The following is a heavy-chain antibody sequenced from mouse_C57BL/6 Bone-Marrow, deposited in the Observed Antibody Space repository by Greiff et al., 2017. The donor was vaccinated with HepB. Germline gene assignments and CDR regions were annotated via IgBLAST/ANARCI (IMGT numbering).Heavy chain of an antibody. J-gene: IGHJ3*01. CDR3: ARDKRVWLRRPFAY. CDR1: GYSITSGYY. CDR2: ISYDGSN. D-gene: IGHD2-2*01. V-gene: IGHV3-6*01. Sequence: EVKLMESGPGLVKPSQSLSLTCSVTGYSITSGYYWNWIRQFPGNKLEWMGYISYDGSNNYNPSLKNRISITRDTSKNQFFLKLNSVTTEDTATYYCARDKRVWLRRPFAYWGQGTLVTVSA.